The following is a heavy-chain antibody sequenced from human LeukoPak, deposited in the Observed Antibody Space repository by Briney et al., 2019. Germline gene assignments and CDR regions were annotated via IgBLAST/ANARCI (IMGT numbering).Heavy chain of an antibody. CDR2: IYYSGST. Sequence: PSETLSLTCTVSGGSISSYYWSWIQQPPGKGLEWIGYIYYSGSTNNNPSLKSRVTISVDTPKNQFSLNLSSVTAADTAVFYCARRVLQYCFDPWGQGTLVTVSS. CDR1: GGSISSYY. J-gene: IGHJ5*02. D-gene: IGHD3-10*01. CDR3: ARRVLQYCFDP. V-gene: IGHV4-59*08.